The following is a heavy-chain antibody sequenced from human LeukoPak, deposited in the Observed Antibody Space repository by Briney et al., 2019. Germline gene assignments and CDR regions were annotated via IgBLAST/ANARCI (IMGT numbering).Heavy chain of an antibody. Sequence: GGSLRLSCAASGFTSSNYAMSWVRQAPGKGLEWVSVITGSAGSTYYADSVKGRFTISRDNSKNTLYLQMNSLRAVDTAVYYCAKSVRNNSYYYEFDYWGQGTLVTVSS. D-gene: IGHD3-22*01. CDR1: GFTSSNYA. CDR2: ITGSAGST. J-gene: IGHJ4*02. CDR3: AKSVRNNSYYYEFDY. V-gene: IGHV3-23*01.